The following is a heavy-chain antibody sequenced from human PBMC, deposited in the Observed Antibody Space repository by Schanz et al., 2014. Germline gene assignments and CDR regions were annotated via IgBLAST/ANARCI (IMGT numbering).Heavy chain of an antibody. CDR3: ATIGVNDYWRFGLDL. Sequence: QVLQVQSGSELKKPGTSVKVSCKASGYTFNNYTYVMIWVRQAPGQGLEWMGRIIPIVDITNYAQKFLGRVTITADKSTSTAYMELKSLRSADTAVYYCATIGVNDYWRFGLDLWGQGTTVTVSS. J-gene: IGHJ6*02. V-gene: IGHV1-69*02. D-gene: IGHD3-16*01. CDR2: IIPIVDIT. CDR1: GYTFNNYT.